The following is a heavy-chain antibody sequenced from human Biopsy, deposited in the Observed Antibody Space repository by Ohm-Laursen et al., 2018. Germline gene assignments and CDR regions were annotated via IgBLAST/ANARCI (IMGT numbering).Heavy chain of an antibody. Sequence: TLSLTCTVSGVSINIGGYYWTWIRQHPGTGLEWIGYIHYSGNTLYNPSLKSRLTISVDTSRNQFSLKLTSVTAADTALYYCPRAGGGKIYGLWGQGTLVTVSS. CDR2: IHYSGNT. D-gene: IGHD3-16*01. J-gene: IGHJ4*02. CDR1: GVSINIGGYY. V-gene: IGHV4-31*03. CDR3: PRAGGGKIYGL.